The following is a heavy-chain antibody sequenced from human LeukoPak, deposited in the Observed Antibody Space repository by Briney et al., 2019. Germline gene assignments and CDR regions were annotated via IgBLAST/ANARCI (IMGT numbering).Heavy chain of an antibody. Sequence: PGGSLRLSCAASGFTFSTYSMNWVRQAPGKGLEWVAVIWYDGSNKYYADSVKGRFTISRDNSKNTLYLQMNSLRAEDTAVYYCAREWVQAYYYYYGMDVWGQGTTVTVSS. V-gene: IGHV3-33*08. CDR1: GFTFSTYS. CDR2: IWYDGSNK. J-gene: IGHJ6*02. CDR3: AREWVQAYYYYYGMDV.